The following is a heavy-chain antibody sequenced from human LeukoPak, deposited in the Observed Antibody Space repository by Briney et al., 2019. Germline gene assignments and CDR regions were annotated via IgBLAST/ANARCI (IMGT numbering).Heavy chain of an antibody. J-gene: IGHJ4*02. CDR2: INSDGSST. CDR3: ARGDGYYDFWSGYHGY. Sequence: GESLRLSWAASGFTFSSYWMRWVRQAPGKGLVWVSRINSDGSSTSYADSVKGRFTISRDNAKNTLYLQMNSLRAEDTAVYYCARGDGYYDFWSGYHGYWGQGTLVTVSS. CDR1: GFTFSSYW. D-gene: IGHD3-3*01. V-gene: IGHV3-74*01.